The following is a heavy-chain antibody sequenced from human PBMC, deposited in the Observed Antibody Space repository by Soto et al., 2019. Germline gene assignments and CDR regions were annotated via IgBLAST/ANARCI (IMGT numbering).Heavy chain of an antibody. D-gene: IGHD3-16*01. Sequence: SETLSLTCAVYDGSFSGYYWTWIRQPPGKGLEWIGEINHSGSTSYNPSLKSRVTISVDTSKNQFSLKLRSVTAADTAVYYCARGRGRRTVITRVPYFDYWGQGTXVTVSS. V-gene: IGHV4-34*01. CDR2: INHSGST. CDR3: ARGRGRRTVITRVPYFDY. CDR1: DGSFSGYY. J-gene: IGHJ4*02.